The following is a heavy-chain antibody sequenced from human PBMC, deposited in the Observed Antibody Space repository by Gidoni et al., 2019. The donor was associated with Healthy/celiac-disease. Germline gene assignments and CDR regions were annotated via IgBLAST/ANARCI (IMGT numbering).Heavy chain of an antibody. D-gene: IGHD2-2*01. CDR3: ARDGPHLLGYCSSTSCLWGGFDY. CDR1: GYTFTRYG. J-gene: IGHJ4*02. CDR2: ISAYNGNT. Sequence: QVQLVQSGAEVKKPGASVKVSCQASGYTFTRYGISWVRQAPGQGLEWMGWISAYNGNTNYAQKLQGRVTMNTDTSTSTAYMELRSLRSDDTAVYYCARDGPHLLGYCSSTSCLWGGFDYWGQGTLVTVSS. V-gene: IGHV1-18*01.